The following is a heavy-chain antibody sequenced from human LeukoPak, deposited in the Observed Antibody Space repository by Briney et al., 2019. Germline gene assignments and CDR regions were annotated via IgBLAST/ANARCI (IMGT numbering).Heavy chain of an antibody. D-gene: IGHD3-3*01. Sequence: SETLSLTCTVSGRSISSSSYYWGWIRQPPGTGLEWIGSIYSGGNTYYNPSLKSRVTISVDASKNQCSLRLSSVTAADTAVYFCGRYDHPVITPIDSWGQGTLVTVSS. V-gene: IGHV4-39*01. CDR2: IYSGGNT. J-gene: IGHJ4*02. CDR1: GRSISSSSYY. CDR3: GRYDHPVITPIDS.